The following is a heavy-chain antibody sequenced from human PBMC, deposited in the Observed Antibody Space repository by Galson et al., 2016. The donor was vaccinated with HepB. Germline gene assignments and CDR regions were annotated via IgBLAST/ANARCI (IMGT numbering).Heavy chain of an antibody. CDR1: GFTFSGYD. J-gene: IGHJ5*02. Sequence: SLRLSCAASGFTFSGYDMHWVRQAPGKGLEWVAVVSYDGSIISYADSVKGRFTISRHNSKNTLYLQMNSLRAEDTALYYCAKGGPSGRIDMVRGTTQKWFDPWGQGTLVNVSS. CDR2: VSYDGSII. CDR3: AKGGPSGRIDMVRGTTQKWFDP. V-gene: IGHV3-30*18. D-gene: IGHD3-10*01.